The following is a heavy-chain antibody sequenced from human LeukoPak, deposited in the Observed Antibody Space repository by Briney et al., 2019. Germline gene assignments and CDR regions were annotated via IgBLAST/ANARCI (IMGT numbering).Heavy chain of an antibody. CDR1: GGSISSGNYY. Sequence: SETLSLTCTVSGGSISSGNYYWGWIRQPPGKGLEWIGNIYYSGSTYCNPSLKSQVTISVDTSKNQFSLKLSSVTAADTAVYFCASSPRMATSHFDYWGQGTLVTVSS. CDR3: ASSPRMATSHFDY. V-gene: IGHV4-39*01. J-gene: IGHJ4*02. D-gene: IGHD5-24*01. CDR2: IYYSGST.